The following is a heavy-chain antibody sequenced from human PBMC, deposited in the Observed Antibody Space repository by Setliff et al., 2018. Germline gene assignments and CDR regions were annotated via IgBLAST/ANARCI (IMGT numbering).Heavy chain of an antibody. V-gene: IGHV3-7*01. D-gene: IGHD3-10*01. CDR1: GFTYNNCW. J-gene: IGHJ4*02. CDR3: FGAGTCSY. Sequence: GASLKLSCGASGFTYNNCWVSWVRQAPGKGLEWLASINPDGSEKYYVDSVKGRFTISRDNAKNSLSLQMNSLRTEDTAVYYCFGAGTCSYWGQGTLVTVSS. CDR2: INPDGSEK.